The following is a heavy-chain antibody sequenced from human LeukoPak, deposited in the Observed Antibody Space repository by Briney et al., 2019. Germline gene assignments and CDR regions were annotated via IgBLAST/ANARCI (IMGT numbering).Heavy chain of an antibody. D-gene: IGHD2-8*01. V-gene: IGHV3-21*01. J-gene: IGHJ6*02. Sequence: PGGSLRLSCAASGFTFSSYSMNWVRQAPGKGREWVSSISSRSSYIYYADSVKGRFTISRDNAKNSLYMQMDSLRAEDTAVYYCARVGCTNGVCYIHGVYYYYGMDVWGQGTTVTVSS. CDR1: GFTFSSYS. CDR3: ARVGCTNGVCYIHGVYYYYGMDV. CDR2: ISSRSSYI.